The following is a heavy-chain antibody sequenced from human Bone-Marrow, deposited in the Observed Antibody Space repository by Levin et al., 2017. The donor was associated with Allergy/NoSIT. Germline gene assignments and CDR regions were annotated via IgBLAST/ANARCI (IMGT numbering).Heavy chain of an antibody. V-gene: IGHV3-15*07. J-gene: IGHJ4*02. Sequence: PGASVKVSCAASGFTFSNAWMNWVRQAPGKGLEWVGRIKSKTDGGTTDYAAPVKGRFTISRDDSKNTLYLQMNSLKTEDTAVYYCTTDFQRRIVGARDTDWGQGTLVTVSS. CDR1: GFTFSNAW. CDR3: TTDFQRRIVGARDTD. D-gene: IGHD1-26*01. CDR2: IKSKTDGGTT.